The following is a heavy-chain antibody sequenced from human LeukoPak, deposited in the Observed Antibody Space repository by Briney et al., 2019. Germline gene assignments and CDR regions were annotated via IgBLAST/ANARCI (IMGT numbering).Heavy chain of an antibody. CDR1: GFTFTTYW. J-gene: IGHJ4*02. V-gene: IGHV3-48*04. D-gene: IGHD3-22*01. Sequence: GGSLRLSCAASGFTFTTYWMSWVRQAPGKGLEWVSYISSSDSTIYYADSVKGRFTISRDNAKNSLYLQMNSLRAEDTAVYYCAREMDYYDSRPIDYWGQGTLVTVSS. CDR3: AREMDYYDSRPIDY. CDR2: ISSSDSTI.